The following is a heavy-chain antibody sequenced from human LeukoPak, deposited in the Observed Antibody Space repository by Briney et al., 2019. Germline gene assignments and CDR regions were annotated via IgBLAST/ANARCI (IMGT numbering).Heavy chain of an antibody. J-gene: IGHJ4*02. Sequence: TGGSLRLSCAASGFTFSRYGMHWVRQAPGKGVEWVAIISYDGSNKYYADFVKGRFTISRDNSKNTLYLQMNSLRAEDTAVYYCAKDRSHSWTFDYWGQGTLVTVSS. CDR1: GFTFSRYG. V-gene: IGHV3-30*18. CDR2: ISYDGSNK. D-gene: IGHD6-13*01. CDR3: AKDRSHSWTFDY.